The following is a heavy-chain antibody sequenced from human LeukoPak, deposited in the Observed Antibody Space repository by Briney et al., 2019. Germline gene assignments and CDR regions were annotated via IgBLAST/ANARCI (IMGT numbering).Heavy chain of an antibody. CDR3: ANYETSSGYYFDY. V-gene: IGHV4-39*01. CDR2: IYYSGST. D-gene: IGHD2-2*01. CDR1: GGSIGSSSYY. Sequence: PSETLSLTCTVSGGSIGSSSYYWGWIRQPPGKGLEWIGSIYYSGSTYYNPSLKSRVTISVDTSKNQFSLKLSSVTAADTAVYYCANYETSSGYYFDYWGQGTLVTVSS. J-gene: IGHJ4*02.